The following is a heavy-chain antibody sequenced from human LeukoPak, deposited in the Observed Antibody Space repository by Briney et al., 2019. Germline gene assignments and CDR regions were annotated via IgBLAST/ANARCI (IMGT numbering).Heavy chain of an antibody. D-gene: IGHD1-26*01. Sequence: SETLSLTCAVYGGSFSGYYWSWIRQPPGKGLEWIGEINHSGSTNYNPSLKSRVTISVDTSKNQFSLKLSSVTAADTAVYYCARGLMRRGSRRRSDAFDIWGQGTMVTVSS. CDR2: INHSGST. V-gene: IGHV4-34*01. CDR1: GGSFSGYY. J-gene: IGHJ3*02. CDR3: ARGLMRRGSRRRSDAFDI.